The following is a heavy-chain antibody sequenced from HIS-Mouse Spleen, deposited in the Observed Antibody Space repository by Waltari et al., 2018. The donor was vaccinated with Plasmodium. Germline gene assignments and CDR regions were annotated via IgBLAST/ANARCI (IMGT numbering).Heavy chain of an antibody. J-gene: IGHJ4*02. CDR1: GGSISSSSYY. D-gene: IGHD1-7*01. CDR2: IYYSGIT. CDR3: ARDRITGTSYFDY. V-gene: IGHV4-39*07. Sequence: QLQLQESGPGLVKPSETLSLTCTVSGGSISSSSYYWGWTRQPPGNGLEWIRSIYYSGITDYNPSRKSRVTISGDTSKNQFSRKLSSGSAADTAVYYCARDRITGTSYFDYWGQGTLVTGSS.